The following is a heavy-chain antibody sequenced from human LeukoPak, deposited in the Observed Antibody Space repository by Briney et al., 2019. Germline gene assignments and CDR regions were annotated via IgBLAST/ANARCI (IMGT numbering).Heavy chain of an antibody. D-gene: IGHD4-17*01. CDR3: ARGYDHDYGDYYFDY. J-gene: IGHJ4*02. V-gene: IGHV3-64*01. Sequence: RPGGSLRLSCAASGFTFSSYDMYWVRQAPGKGLEYVSVISSDGGSTYYANSVKGRVTISRDNSKNTVYLQMGSLREEDMAVYYCARGYDHDYGDYYFDYWGQGTLVTVSS. CDR1: GFTFSSYD. CDR2: ISSDGGST.